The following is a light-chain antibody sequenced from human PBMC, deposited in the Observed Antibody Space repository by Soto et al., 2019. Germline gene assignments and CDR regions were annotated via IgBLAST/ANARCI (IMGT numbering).Light chain of an antibody. CDR3: QQYGSSPFT. V-gene: IGKV3-20*01. CDR2: VAS. J-gene: IGKJ3*01. Sequence: ENVLTQYPGTLSLSPGEIATLSCKASQDVFSNFFPWYQQKPGQAPRLLIHVASNRSTGIPDRFSGSGSRTDFTLTISRLETEDCAVYYCQQYGSSPFTFGPGTKVDIK. CDR1: QDVFSNF.